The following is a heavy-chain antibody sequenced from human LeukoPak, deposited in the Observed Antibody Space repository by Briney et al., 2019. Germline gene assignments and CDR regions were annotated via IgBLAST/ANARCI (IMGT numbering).Heavy chain of an antibody. D-gene: IGHD1-1*01. V-gene: IGHV4-59*08. CDR1: GGSISSYY. Sequence: PSGTLSLTCTVSGGSISSYYWSWIRQPPGKGLEWIGYIYYSGSTKYNPSLRSRLTISVDMSKNQISLKLSSVTAADTAVYYCARHSALDGLDYWGQGTLVTVSS. CDR3: ARHSALDGLDY. CDR2: IYYSGST. J-gene: IGHJ4*02.